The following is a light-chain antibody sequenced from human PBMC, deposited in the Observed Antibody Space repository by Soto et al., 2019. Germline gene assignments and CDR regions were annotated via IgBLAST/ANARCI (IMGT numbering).Light chain of an antibody. CDR2: VAS. J-gene: IGKJ1*01. Sequence: DIQMTQSPSSLSASVGDRVTITCRARQNINNYLNWYQHKPGKAPRLLIYVASSLQSGVPSRFSCSGSGTDFTLTISSLQPEDFATYSCQQSYSSPRTFCQGTKVEIK. CDR1: QNINNY. V-gene: IGKV1-39*01. CDR3: QQSYSSPRT.